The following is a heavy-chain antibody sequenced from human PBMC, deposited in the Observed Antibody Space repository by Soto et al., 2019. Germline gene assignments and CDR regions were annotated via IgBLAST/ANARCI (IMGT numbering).Heavy chain of an antibody. CDR2: IYWDDDK. Sequence: QITLKESGPTLVKPTQPLTLTCTFSGFSLSTSGVGVAWIRQPPGKALEWLALIYWDDDKRYRPSLESRLTIXXXPXXNPVVLTLTNMDSVDTATYYCAYLPCSGGSCYWFSFSGMDVWGQGTTVTVSS. CDR1: GFSLSTSGVG. CDR3: AYLPCSGGSCYWFSFSGMDV. J-gene: IGHJ6*02. V-gene: IGHV2-5*02. D-gene: IGHD2-15*01.